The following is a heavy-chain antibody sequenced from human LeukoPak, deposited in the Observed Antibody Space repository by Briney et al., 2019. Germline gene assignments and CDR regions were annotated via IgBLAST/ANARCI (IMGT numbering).Heavy chain of an antibody. J-gene: IGHJ4*02. Sequence: YPSETLSLTCTVSGYSISSGYYWGWIRQPPGKGLEWIGNIYHSGSTYYNPSLKSRVTISVDTSKNQFSLKLSSVTAADTAVYYCAKLNNYDLMIDYWGQGTLVTVSS. V-gene: IGHV4-38-2*02. D-gene: IGHD3-3*01. CDR3: AKLNNYDLMIDY. CDR2: IYHSGST. CDR1: GYSISSGYY.